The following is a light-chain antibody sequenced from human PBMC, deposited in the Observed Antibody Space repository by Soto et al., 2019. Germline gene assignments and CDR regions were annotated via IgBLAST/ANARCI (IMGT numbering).Light chain of an antibody. J-gene: IGLJ1*01. CDR1: SGDVGGHNH. CDR2: EVG. Sequence: QSALTQPASVSGSPGQSIPISCTGSSGDVGGHNHVSWYQQHPGKAPKLIIYEVGIRPSGVSNRFSGSNSGNTASLTISGFQAEDEADYYCNSYTSSSTHVFGTGTKVTVL. CDR3: NSYTSSSTHV. V-gene: IGLV2-14*01.